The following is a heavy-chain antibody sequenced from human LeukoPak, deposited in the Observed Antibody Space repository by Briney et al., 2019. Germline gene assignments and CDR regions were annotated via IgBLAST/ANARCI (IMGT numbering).Heavy chain of an antibody. CDR3: ARTYYYYMDV. V-gene: IGHV4-4*02. Sequence: SGTLSLTCAVSGGSITSNNLWSWVRQPPGKWLEWIGEIYHSGSTNYNPSLKSRVTILVDKSKNQFSLNLNSVTAADTAVYYCARTYYYYMDVWGKGTTVTVS. CDR1: GGSITSNNL. J-gene: IGHJ6*03. CDR2: IYHSGST.